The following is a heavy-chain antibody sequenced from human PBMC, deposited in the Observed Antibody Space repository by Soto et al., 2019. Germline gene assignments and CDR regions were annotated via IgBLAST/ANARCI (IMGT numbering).Heavy chain of an antibody. J-gene: IGHJ3*01. Sequence: SETGCLTCTVSGGSISSGGYYWSWILHHPGKGLEWIGYIYYSVSTYYNPSLKSRVTISVDTSKNQFSMKLSSVTAADTAVYYRAKRIAHDASDFLGQGT. D-gene: IGHD6-13*01. CDR2: IYYSVST. CDR1: GGSISSGGYY. CDR3: AKRIAHDASDF. V-gene: IGHV4-31*03.